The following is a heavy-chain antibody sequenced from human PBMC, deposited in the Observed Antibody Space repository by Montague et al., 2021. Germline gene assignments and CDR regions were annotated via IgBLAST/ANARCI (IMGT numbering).Heavy chain of an antibody. CDR1: GFIFSEYS. V-gene: IGHV3-30*04. Sequence: SLRLSCAASGFIFSEYSMCRVRQAPGKGLEWVAGIWSDGSNKYYAESVKGRFTISRDNSENTGHLQMSSLRAEDTAIYYCAILWFGGNWFDHWGQGTLVTVSS. D-gene: IGHD3-10*01. J-gene: IGHJ5*02. CDR3: AILWFGGNWFDH. CDR2: IWSDGSNK.